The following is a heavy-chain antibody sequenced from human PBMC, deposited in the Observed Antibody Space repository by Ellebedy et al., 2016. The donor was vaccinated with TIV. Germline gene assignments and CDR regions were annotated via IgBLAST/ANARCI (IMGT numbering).Heavy chain of an antibody. D-gene: IGHD3-16*01. V-gene: IGHV3-21*01. CDR3: ARDLGYGMDV. CDR1: GFIFNSYS. CDR2: ISSSSTYI. Sequence: GESLKISCAASGFIFNSYSFNWVRQAPGKGLEWVSSISSSSTYIYYVDSVKGRFTHSRDNAENSLYLQMNSLKAEDTAVYYCARDLGYGMDVWGQGTTVTVSS. J-gene: IGHJ6*02.